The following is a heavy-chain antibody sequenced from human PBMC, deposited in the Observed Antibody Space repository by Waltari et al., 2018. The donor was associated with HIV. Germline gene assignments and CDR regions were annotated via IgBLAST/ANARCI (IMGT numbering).Heavy chain of an antibody. Sequence: EVQLVESGGGLVQPGGSLRLSCAASGFTFRCYWMSWVRQAPGKGLEWVANIKQDGSEKYYVDSVKGRFTISRDNAKNSLYLQMNSLRAEDTAVYYCAREQTMVRGAPGVWGQGTTVTVSS. D-gene: IGHD3-10*01. V-gene: IGHV3-7*01. CDR2: IKQDGSEK. CDR3: AREQTMVRGAPGV. CDR1: GFTFRCYW. J-gene: IGHJ6*02.